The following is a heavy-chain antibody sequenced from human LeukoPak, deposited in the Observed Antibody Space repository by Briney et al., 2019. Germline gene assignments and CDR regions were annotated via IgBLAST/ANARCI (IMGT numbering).Heavy chain of an antibody. Sequence: GGSLRLSCAASGFTFSSYWMHWVRQAPGKGLEWVAVVSYDGSNKYYADSVKGRFTISRDNSKNTLYLQMNSLRAEDTAVYYCAKAETVTQRGYLDYWGQGTLVTVSS. CDR3: AKAETVTQRGYLDY. CDR2: VSYDGSNK. CDR1: GFTFSSYW. J-gene: IGHJ4*02. D-gene: IGHD4-17*01. V-gene: IGHV3-30*18.